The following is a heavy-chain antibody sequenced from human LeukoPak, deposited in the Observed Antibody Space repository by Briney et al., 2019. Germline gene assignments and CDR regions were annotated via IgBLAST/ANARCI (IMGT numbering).Heavy chain of an antibody. J-gene: IGHJ4*02. CDR1: GGTFSSYA. V-gene: IGHV1-69*04. Sequence: SVKVSCKASGGTFSSYAISWVRQAPGQGLEWIGRIIPIFGIANYAQKFQGRVTITADKSTSTAYMELSSLRSEDTAVYYCASTYGSGSYPDLIDYWGQGTLVTVSS. D-gene: IGHD3-10*01. CDR3: ASTYGSGSYPDLIDY. CDR2: IIPIFGIA.